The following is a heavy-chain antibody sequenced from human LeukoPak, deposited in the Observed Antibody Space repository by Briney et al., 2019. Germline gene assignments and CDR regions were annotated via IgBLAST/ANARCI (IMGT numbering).Heavy chain of an antibody. CDR1: GYTFTGYY. V-gene: IGHV1/OR15-2*01. CDR3: VRVPELPEY. D-gene: IGHD2-15*01. J-gene: IGHJ4*02. CDR2: INGHNGKS. Sequence: ASVKVSCKASGYTFTGYYMHWVRQAPGQGLEWMGWINGHNGKSNYSQRFQDRVTMTTDTSMSTAYMELRRLRYGDTAVYYCVRVPELPEYWGQGTLVTVSS.